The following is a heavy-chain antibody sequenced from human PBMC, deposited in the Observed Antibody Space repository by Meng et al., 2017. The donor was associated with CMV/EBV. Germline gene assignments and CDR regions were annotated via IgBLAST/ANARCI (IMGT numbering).Heavy chain of an antibody. CDR1: GFTVSSNY. V-gene: IGHV3-53*01. CDR3: ARGATVTVEDY. CDR2: IYSGGST. J-gene: IGHJ4*02. D-gene: IGHD4-17*01. Sequence: GSLKISCAASGFTVSSNYMSWVRQAPGKGLEWVSVIYSGGSTYYADSVKGRFTISRDNSKNTLYLQMNSLRAEDTAVYYCARGATVTVEDYWGQGTLVTVSS.